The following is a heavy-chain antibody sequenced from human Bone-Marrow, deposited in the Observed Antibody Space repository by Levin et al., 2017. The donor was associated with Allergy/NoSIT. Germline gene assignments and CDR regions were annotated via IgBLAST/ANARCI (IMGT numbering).Heavy chain of an antibody. D-gene: IGHD2-15*01. CDR3: ARQGIRYSGADF. V-gene: IGHV5-51*01. J-gene: IGHJ4*02. Sequence: PGESLKISCTGSGYPFANYWIGWVRHLPGKGLEWMGVIYPSDSDTQYSPSFQGQVTISADRSISTAYLQWKSLKASDTAIYYCARQGIRYSGADFWGRGTLVTVSS. CDR1: GYPFANYW. CDR2: IYPSDSDT.